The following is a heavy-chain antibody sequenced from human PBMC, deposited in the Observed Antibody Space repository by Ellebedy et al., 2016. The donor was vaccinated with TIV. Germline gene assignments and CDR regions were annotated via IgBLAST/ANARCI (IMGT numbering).Heavy chain of an antibody. D-gene: IGHD4-23*01. CDR2: VWYDGSTQ. CDR1: GFTFSSYG. V-gene: IGHV3-33*01. J-gene: IGHJ1*01. CDR3: ARDMGSYGGNTDFQH. Sequence: GESLKISCAASGFTFSSYGMHWVRQAPGKGLEWVALVWYDGSTQYYADSVQGRFTISRDNSKNTMYLQMNSLRAEDTAVYYCARDMGSYGGNTDFQHWGQGTLVTVSS.